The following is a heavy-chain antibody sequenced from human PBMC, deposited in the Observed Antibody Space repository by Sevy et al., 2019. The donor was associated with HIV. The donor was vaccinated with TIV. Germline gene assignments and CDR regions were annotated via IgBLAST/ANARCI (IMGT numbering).Heavy chain of an antibody. CDR2: ISYDGSNK. CDR1: GFTFSCYG. CDR3: AKDETYYDILTGYYPYYYYGMDV. Sequence: GGSLRLSCAASGFTFSCYGMHWVRQAPGKGLEWVAVISYDGSNKYYADSVKGRFTISRDNSKNTLYLQMNSLRAEDTAVYYCAKDETYYDILTGYYPYYYYGMDVWGQGTTVTVSS. V-gene: IGHV3-30*18. J-gene: IGHJ6*02. D-gene: IGHD3-9*01.